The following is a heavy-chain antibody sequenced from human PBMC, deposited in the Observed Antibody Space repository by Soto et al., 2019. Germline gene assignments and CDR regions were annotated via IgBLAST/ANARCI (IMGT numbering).Heavy chain of an antibody. V-gene: IGHV1-8*01. CDR2: MNPNSGNT. J-gene: IGHJ6*02. Sequence: ASVTVSCKASGYTFTSYDINWVRQATGQGLEWMGWMNPNSGNTGYAQKFQGRVTMTRNTSISTAYMELSSLRSEDTAVYYCAGLVVAATLNHYYYGMDVWGQGTTVTVSS. CDR1: GYTFTSYD. D-gene: IGHD2-15*01. CDR3: AGLVVAATLNHYYYGMDV.